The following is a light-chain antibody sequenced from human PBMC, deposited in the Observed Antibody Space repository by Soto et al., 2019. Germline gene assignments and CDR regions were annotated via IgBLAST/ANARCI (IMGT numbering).Light chain of an antibody. CDR1: QSVSGY. CDR2: AAS. J-gene: IGKJ1*01. Sequence: DIQMTHSPSSLSASVGDRVTITWRTSQSVSGYLNWYQQEPGKAPKLLIYAASSLQSGVPSRFSGSGSGTDFSLTISSLQPEDFATYYCQQTYTSPRTFGQGTKVDIK. V-gene: IGKV1-39*01. CDR3: QQTYTSPRT.